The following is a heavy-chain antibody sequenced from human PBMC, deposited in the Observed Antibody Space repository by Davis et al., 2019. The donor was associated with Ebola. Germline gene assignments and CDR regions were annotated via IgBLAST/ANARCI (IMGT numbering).Heavy chain of an antibody. V-gene: IGHV3-48*02. J-gene: IGHJ4*02. CDR1: GFTFSSYW. CDR3: ATVSDFWSGYLDS. CDR2: ISSGSGTI. D-gene: IGHD3-3*01. Sequence: GGSLRLSCATSGFTFSSYWMHWVRQVPGKGLEWVSYISSGSGTIHYADSVKGRFTISRDNAKNSLYLEMNTLRDEDTAVYYCATVSDFWSGYLDSWGQGTLVTVSS.